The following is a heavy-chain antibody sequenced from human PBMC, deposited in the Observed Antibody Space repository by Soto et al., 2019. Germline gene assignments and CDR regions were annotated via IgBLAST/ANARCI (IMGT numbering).Heavy chain of an antibody. V-gene: IGHV1-8*01. D-gene: IGHD3-16*02. CDR3: ARMITASCVVIVTYYHYYMAV. Sequence: ASVKVSCKASGYTFTSYDINWVRQATGQGLEWMGWMNPNSGNTGYAQKFQGRVTMTRNTSISTAYMELSSLRSEDTAVYYCARMITASCVVIVTYYHYYMAVWGQGTSVPVSS. CDR2: MNPNSGNT. CDR1: GYTFTSYD. J-gene: IGHJ6*03.